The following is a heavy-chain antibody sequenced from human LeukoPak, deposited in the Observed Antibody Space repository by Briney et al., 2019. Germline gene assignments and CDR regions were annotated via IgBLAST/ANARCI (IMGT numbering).Heavy chain of an antibody. V-gene: IGHV3-23*01. Sequence: GGSLRLSCAASGFTFSTYAMSWVRQAPGKGLEWVSAINSGGSTYYADSLKGRFTISRDNSKNTLYLQMNSLRADDTAVYYCAKDWPSEWQELPDYDAFDIWGQGTMVTVSS. CDR2: INSGGST. D-gene: IGHD6-13*01. CDR1: GFTFSTYA. CDR3: AKDWPSEWQELPDYDAFDI. J-gene: IGHJ3*02.